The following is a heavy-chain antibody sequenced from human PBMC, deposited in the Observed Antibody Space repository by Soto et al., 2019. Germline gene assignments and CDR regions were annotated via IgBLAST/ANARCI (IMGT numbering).Heavy chain of an antibody. CDR2: IIPIFGTA. Sequence: SVKVSCRASGGTFSSYAISWVRQAPGQGLEWMGGIIPIFGTANYAQKFQGRVTITADESTSTAYMELSSLRSEDTAVYYCARSRTYGGNSFDYWGKGTLVTVSS. CDR1: GGTFSSYA. J-gene: IGHJ4*02. CDR3: ARSRTYGGNSFDY. V-gene: IGHV1-69*13. D-gene: IGHD2-21*01.